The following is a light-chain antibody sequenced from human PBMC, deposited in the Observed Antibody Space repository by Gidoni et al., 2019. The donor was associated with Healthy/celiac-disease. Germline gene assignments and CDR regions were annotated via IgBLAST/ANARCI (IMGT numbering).Light chain of an antibody. CDR3: QQYNNWPLCS. V-gene: IGKV3-15*01. J-gene: IGKJ2*04. Sequence: EIVMTQSPATLSVSPGERATLSCRASQSVSSNLAWYQQKPGHAPRLLIYGASTRATGIPARFSGSGSGTEFTLTISSLQSEDFAVYYCQQYNNWPLCSFXQXTKLEIK. CDR2: GAS. CDR1: QSVSSN.